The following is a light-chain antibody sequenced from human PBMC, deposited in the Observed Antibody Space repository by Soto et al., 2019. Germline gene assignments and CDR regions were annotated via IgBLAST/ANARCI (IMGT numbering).Light chain of an antibody. V-gene: IGLV2-18*02. J-gene: IGLJ1*01. Sequence: LTQPPSVSGSPGQSVTISCTGTSSDIDSYNRVSWYQQPPGTAPKLMIYEVSNRPSGVPDRFSGSKSGNTASLTISGLQAEDEADYYCSSFTSSSTYVFGTGTKVTVL. CDR2: EVS. CDR1: SSDIDSYNR. CDR3: SSFTSSSTYV.